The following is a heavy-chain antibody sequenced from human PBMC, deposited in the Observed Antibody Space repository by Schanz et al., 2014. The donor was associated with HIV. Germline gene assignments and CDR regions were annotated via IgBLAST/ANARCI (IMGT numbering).Heavy chain of an antibody. CDR3: ARDRMVYAQAPLYYFDS. CDR1: GFTFSSYG. CDR2: IWYDGSNK. D-gene: IGHD2-8*01. Sequence: QVQLVESGGGVVQPGRSLRLSCAVSGFTFSSYGMQRVRQAPGKGLEWVAVIWYDGSNKYYADSVKGRFTISRDNSKNTLYLQMNSLRAEDTAVYYCARDRMVYAQAPLYYFDSWAQGTLVTVSS. V-gene: IGHV3-33*01. J-gene: IGHJ4*02.